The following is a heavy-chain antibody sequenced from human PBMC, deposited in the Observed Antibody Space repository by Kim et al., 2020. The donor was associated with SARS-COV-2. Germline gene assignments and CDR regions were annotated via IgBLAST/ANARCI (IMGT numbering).Heavy chain of an antibody. CDR3: ARLRNWNDIPYYYYGMDV. CDR2: INHSGST. D-gene: IGHD1-1*01. V-gene: IGHV4-34*01. J-gene: IGHJ6*02. CDR1: GGSFSGYY. Sequence: SETLSLTCAVYGGSFSGYYWSWIRQPPGKGLEWIGEINHSGSTNYNPSLKSRVTISVDTSKNQFSLKLSSVTAADTAVYYCARLRNWNDIPYYYYGMDVWGQGTTVTVSS.